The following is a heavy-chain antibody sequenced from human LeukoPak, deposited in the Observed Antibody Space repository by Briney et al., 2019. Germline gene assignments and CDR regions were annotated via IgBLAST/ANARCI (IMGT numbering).Heavy chain of an antibody. Sequence: PGGSLRLSCTASVFAFSNYEMTWVRQAPGKGLDWVSNIGGSGANTYYADSVKGRFTISRDNSKNTLYLQMNSLRAEDTAVYYCARVGGSYYHPAPPDYWGQGTLVTVSS. V-gene: IGHV3-23*01. CDR3: ARVGGSYYHPAPPDY. CDR1: VFAFSNYE. CDR2: IGGSGANT. D-gene: IGHD1-26*01. J-gene: IGHJ4*02.